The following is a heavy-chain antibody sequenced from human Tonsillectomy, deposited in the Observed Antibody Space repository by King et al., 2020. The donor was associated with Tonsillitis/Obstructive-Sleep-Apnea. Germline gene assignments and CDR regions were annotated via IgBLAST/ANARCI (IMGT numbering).Heavy chain of an antibody. CDR3: AKDLTASPWFDP. CDR1: GFDFSSYA. Sequence: VQLVESGGGLVQPGGSLRLSCAASGFDFSSYAMTWVRQAPGKGLQWLSTIDFAGNTFYADSAKGRFTITRDNSKDTLFLQINSLIAEDTAVYFCAKDLTASPWFDPWGQGTLVTVSA. CDR2: IDFAGNT. J-gene: IGHJ5*02. D-gene: IGHD2-21*02. V-gene: IGHV3-23*04.